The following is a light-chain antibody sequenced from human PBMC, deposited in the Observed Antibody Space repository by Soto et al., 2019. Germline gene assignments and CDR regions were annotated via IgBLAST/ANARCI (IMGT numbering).Light chain of an antibody. CDR1: QSISFY. V-gene: IGKV1-39*01. Sequence: DIQMTQSPSSLSASVGDRVTITCRASQSISFYLNCYQQKPGNAPKVLIYAASNLQTGVPSRFSGSGSGTDFTLTINSLQPEDFATYSCQQSYSTPITFGQGTRLEI. CDR3: QQSYSTPIT. CDR2: AAS. J-gene: IGKJ5*01.